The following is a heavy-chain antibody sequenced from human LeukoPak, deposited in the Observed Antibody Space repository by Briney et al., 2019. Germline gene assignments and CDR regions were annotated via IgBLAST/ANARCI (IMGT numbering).Heavy chain of an antibody. J-gene: IGHJ4*02. D-gene: IGHD3-10*01. CDR3: ARVPSQRVVRGVIDY. Sequence: GGSLRLSCAASGFTFSSYSMNWVRQAPGKGLEWVSSISSSSSYIYYADSVKGRFTVSRDNAKNSLYLQMNSLRAEDTAVYYCARVPSQRVVRGVIDYWGQGTLVTVSS. CDR1: GFTFSSYS. CDR2: ISSSSSYI. V-gene: IGHV3-21*01.